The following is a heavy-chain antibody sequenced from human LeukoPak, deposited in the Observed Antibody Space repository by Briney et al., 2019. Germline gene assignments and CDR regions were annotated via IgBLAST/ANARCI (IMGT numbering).Heavy chain of an antibody. J-gene: IGHJ4*02. CDR3: ARYYDSSGYYSDY. CDR2: IIPIFGTA. Sequence: SVKVSCKASGGTFSSYAISWVRQAPGQGLELMGGIIPIFGTANYAQKFQRRVTITADESTSTAYMELSSLRSEDTAVYYCARYYDSSGYYSDYWGQGTLVTVSS. CDR1: GGTFSSYA. V-gene: IGHV1-69*13. D-gene: IGHD3-22*01.